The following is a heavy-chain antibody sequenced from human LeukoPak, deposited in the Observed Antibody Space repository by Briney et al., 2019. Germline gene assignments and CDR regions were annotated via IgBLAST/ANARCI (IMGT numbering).Heavy chain of an antibody. CDR1: GGSISSHY. D-gene: IGHD6-6*01. CDR3: ARETSSSSQRGYYYYMDV. Sequence: PSETLSLTCTVSGGSISSHYWSWIRQPPGKGLEWIGYIYYSGSTNYNPSLKSRVTISVDTSKNQFSLKLSSVTAADTAVYYCARETSSSSQRGYYYYMDVWGKGTTVTVSS. CDR2: IYYSGST. J-gene: IGHJ6*03. V-gene: IGHV4-59*11.